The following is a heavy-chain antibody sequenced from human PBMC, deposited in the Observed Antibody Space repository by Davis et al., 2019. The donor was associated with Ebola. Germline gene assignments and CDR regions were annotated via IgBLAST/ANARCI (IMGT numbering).Heavy chain of an antibody. CDR1: GYTFTGYY. CDR2: INPNSGGT. CDR3: ARDWRVGAMDY. V-gene: IGHV1-2*04. Sequence: AASVKVSCKASGYTFTGYYMHWVRQAPGQGLEWMGWINPNSGGTTYAQKFQGWVTMTRDTSISTAYMELSRLRSDDTAVYYCARDWRVGAMDYWGQGTLVTVSS. D-gene: IGHD1-26*01. J-gene: IGHJ4*02.